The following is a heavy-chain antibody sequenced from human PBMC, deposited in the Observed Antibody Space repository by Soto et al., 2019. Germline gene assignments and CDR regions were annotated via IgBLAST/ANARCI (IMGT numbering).Heavy chain of an antibody. Sequence: EVQLVESGGGLVKPGGSLRLSCTASGFPFSSYSMNWVRRAPGKGLEWVSSISSSGTYLYYADSVRGRFTVSRDNARDSLYMQMNSLRAEDSAVYYCARDPPTFSGDAPEAAIWGQGTLVTVSS. CDR1: GFPFSSYS. CDR3: ARDPPTFSGDAPEAAI. CDR2: ISSSGTYL. J-gene: IGHJ4*02. V-gene: IGHV3-21*06. D-gene: IGHD5-12*01.